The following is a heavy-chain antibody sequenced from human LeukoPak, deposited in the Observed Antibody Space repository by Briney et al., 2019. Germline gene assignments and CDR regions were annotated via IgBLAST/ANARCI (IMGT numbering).Heavy chain of an antibody. CDR2: MSGSSTYI. Sequence: GGSLRLSCAASGFTFSSYSMNWVRQAPGKGLEWVSSMSGSSTYIYYADSVKGRFTISRDNSKNTLYLQMNSLRAEDTAVYYCARDFELSHWGQGTLVTVSS. CDR3: ARDFELSH. CDR1: GFTFSSYS. V-gene: IGHV3-21*06. D-gene: IGHD3-16*02. J-gene: IGHJ4*02.